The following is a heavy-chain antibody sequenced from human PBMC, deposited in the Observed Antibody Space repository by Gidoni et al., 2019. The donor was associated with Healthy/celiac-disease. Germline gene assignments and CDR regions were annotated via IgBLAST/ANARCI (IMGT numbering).Heavy chain of an antibody. CDR2: INSDGSST. J-gene: IGHJ4*02. D-gene: IGHD4-17*01. Sequence: EVQLVESGGGLVQPGGSLRLSCAASGFPFSRYWMHWVRQAPGKGLVWVSRINSDGSSTSYADSVKGRFTISRDNAKNTLYLQMNSLRAEDTAVYYCARDWGTTVNPGYWGQGTLVTVSS. CDR3: ARDWGTTVNPGY. V-gene: IGHV3-74*01. CDR1: GFPFSRYW.